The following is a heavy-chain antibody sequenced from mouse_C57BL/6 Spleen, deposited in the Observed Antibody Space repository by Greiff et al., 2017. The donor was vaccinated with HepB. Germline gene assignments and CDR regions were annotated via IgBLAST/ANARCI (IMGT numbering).Heavy chain of an antibody. CDR2: IYPGDGDT. CDR3: ARKLRLPYFDY. J-gene: IGHJ2*01. CDR1: GYAFSSSW. Sequence: VMLVESGPELVKPGASVKISCKASGYAFSSSWMNWVKQRPGKGLEWIGRIYPGDGDTNYNGKFKGKATLTADKSSSTAYMQLSSLTSEDSAVYFCARKLRLPYFDYWGQGTTLTVSS. V-gene: IGHV1-82*01. D-gene: IGHD3-2*02.